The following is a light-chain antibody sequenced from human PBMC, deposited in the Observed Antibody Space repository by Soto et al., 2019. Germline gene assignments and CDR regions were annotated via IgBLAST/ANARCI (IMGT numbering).Light chain of an antibody. V-gene: IGKV1-5*01. CDR3: QHMRT. Sequence: DIQMTQSPSTLSASVGDRVTITCRASQNINNWIAWYQQKPGKAPKFLIYDASTLESGVPSRFSGGGFGTEFSLTISSRQPDDFGSYYCQHMRTFGQGTKVEIK. CDR2: DAS. J-gene: IGKJ1*01. CDR1: QNINNW.